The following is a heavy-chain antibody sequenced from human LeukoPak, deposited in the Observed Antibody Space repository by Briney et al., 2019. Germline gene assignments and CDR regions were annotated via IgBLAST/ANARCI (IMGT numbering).Heavy chain of an antibody. Sequence: GGSLRLSCAASGFTFSNYGMHWVRQAPGEGLEWVAVIWYDATNKFYADSVKDRFTISRDNSKNTLYLQMNSLRAEDTAVYYCAKDIYYDDYWGQGTLVTVSS. CDR3: AKDIYYDDY. D-gene: IGHD3-22*01. V-gene: IGHV3-33*06. CDR2: IWYDATNK. CDR1: GFTFSNYG. J-gene: IGHJ4*02.